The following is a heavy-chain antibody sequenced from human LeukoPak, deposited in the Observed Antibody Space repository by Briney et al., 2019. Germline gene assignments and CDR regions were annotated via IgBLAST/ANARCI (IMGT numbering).Heavy chain of an antibody. D-gene: IGHD3-16*02. V-gene: IGHV3-48*03. Sequence: GGSLRLSCVASGFTFRSYEMNWVRQAPGKGLEWVSFISNSGDSIYYADSVKGRFTISRDNAKNSLFLQMNSLRAEDTAVYYCARSEARFMLSWGQGTLVTVSS. CDR2: ISNSGDSI. J-gene: IGHJ4*02. CDR3: ARSEARFMLS. CDR1: GFTFRSYE.